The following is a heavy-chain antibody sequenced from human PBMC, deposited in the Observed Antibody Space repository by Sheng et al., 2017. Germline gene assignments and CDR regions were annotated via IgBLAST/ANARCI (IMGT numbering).Heavy chain of an antibody. Sequence: QVQLQQWGAGLLKPSETLSLTCAVYGGSFSGYYWSWIRQPPGKGLEWIGEINHSGSTNYNPSLKSRVTISVDTSKNQFSLKLSSVTAADTAVYYCARGAKGNIVVVVAATRRYWYFDLWGRGTLVTVSS. J-gene: IGHJ2*01. CDR2: INHSGST. CDR3: ARGAKGNIVVVVAATRRYWYFDL. D-gene: IGHD2-15*01. CDR1: GGSFSGYY. V-gene: IGHV4-34*01.